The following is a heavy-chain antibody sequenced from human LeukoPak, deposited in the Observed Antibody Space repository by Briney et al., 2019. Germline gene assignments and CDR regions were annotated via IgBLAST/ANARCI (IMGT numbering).Heavy chain of an antibody. J-gene: IGHJ3*02. D-gene: IGHD6-13*01. CDR3: ATDLADATYGFDI. Sequence: GSSVKVSCKTSGGTFSNYAISWVRQAPGQGLEWVGGIIPILGTSNSAEKFQGGLTVTTDEFTGTVYMELSTLRSEDTAVYYCATDLADATYGFDIWGQGTMVTVSS. V-gene: IGHV1-69*05. CDR1: GGTFSNYA. CDR2: IIPILGTS.